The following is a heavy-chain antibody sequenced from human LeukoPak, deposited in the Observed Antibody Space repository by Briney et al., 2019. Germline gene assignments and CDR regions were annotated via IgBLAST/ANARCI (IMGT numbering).Heavy chain of an antibody. Sequence: ASVKVSCKASGYTFTSYAMHWVRQAPGQRLEWMGWINAGNGNTKYSQKFQGRVTITRDTSASTAYMGLSSLRSEDTAVYYCARSRQLLPYYFDYWGQGTLVTVSS. V-gene: IGHV1-3*01. CDR1: GYTFTSYA. CDR2: INAGNGNT. CDR3: ARSRQLLPYYFDY. J-gene: IGHJ4*02. D-gene: IGHD2-2*01.